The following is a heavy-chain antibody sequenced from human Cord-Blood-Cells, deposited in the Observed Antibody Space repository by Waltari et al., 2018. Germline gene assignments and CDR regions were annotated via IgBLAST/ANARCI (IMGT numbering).Heavy chain of an antibody. CDR3: ASPYYDFWSGYYQEAFDI. Sequence: QLQLQESGPGLVKPSETLSLTCTVSGGSISSSSYYWGWIRQPPGKGLEWIGSIYYSGDTYYNPSLKSRVTISVDTSKNQFSLKLSSVTAADTAVYYCASPYYDFWSGYYQEAFDIWGQGTMVTVSS. J-gene: IGHJ3*02. V-gene: IGHV4-39*01. D-gene: IGHD3-3*01. CDR1: GGSISSSSYY. CDR2: IYYSGDT.